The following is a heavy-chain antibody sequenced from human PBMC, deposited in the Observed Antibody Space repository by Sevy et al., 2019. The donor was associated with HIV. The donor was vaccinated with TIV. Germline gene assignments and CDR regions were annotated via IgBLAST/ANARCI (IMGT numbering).Heavy chain of an antibody. CDR1: GGSITSLY. Sequence: SETLSLTCTVSGGSITSLYWNWIRQPPGKGLEWIASIYYNGHNNYNPSLKSRVTLSLDTSKNQFSLRLSSVTAADTAMYYCAGENAWGRGYSWGQGTLVTVSS. J-gene: IGHJ4*02. CDR3: AGENAWGRGYS. V-gene: IGHV4-59*08. D-gene: IGHD1-26*01. CDR2: IYYNGHN.